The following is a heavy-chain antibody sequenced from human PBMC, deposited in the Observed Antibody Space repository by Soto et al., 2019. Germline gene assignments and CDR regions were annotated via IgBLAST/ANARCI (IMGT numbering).Heavy chain of an antibody. J-gene: IGHJ6*02. CDR1: GYTFTSYG. V-gene: IGHV1-18*01. CDR2: ISAYNGNT. Sequence: GASVKVSCKASGYTFTSYGISWVRQAPGQGLEWMGWISAYNGNTNYAQKLQGRVTMTTDTSTSTAYMELRSLRSDDTAVYYCARERIEAAGTSIYYYYGMDVWGQGTTVTVSS. CDR3: ARERIEAAGTSIYYYYGMDV. D-gene: IGHD6-13*01.